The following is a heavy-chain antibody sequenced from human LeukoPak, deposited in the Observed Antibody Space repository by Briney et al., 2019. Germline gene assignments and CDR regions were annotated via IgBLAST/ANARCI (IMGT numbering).Heavy chain of an antibody. CDR3: ARLSAPGYSSGWYEFDY. CDR2: IYYSGST. CDR1: GGSISSSSYY. D-gene: IGHD6-19*01. J-gene: IGHJ4*02. V-gene: IGHV4-39*01. Sequence: SETLSLTCTVSGGSISSSSYYWGWIRQPPGRGLEWIGSIYYSGSTYYNPSLKSRVTISVDTSKNQFSLKLSSVTAADTAVYYCARLSAPGYSSGWYEFDYWGQGTLVTVSS.